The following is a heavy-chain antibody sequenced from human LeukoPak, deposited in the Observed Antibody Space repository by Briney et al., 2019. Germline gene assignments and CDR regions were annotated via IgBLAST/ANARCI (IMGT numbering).Heavy chain of an antibody. J-gene: IGHJ6*03. CDR2: IYYSGST. CDR1: GGSISSYY. V-gene: IGHV4-59*01. D-gene: IGHD1-26*01. Sequence: PSETLSLTCTVSGGSISSYYWSWIRQPPGKGLEWIGYIYYSGSTNYNPSLKSRVTISVDTSKNQFSLKLSSVTAADTAVNYCARDSGGYLRYYYYYMDVWGKGTTVTVSS. CDR3: ARDSGGYLRYYYYYMDV.